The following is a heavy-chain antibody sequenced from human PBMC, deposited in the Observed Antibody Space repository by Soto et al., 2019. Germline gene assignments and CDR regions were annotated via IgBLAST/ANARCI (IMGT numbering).Heavy chain of an antibody. CDR2: INAGNGNT. J-gene: IGHJ4*02. CDR3: ARHGYYFDY. Sequence: ASVKVSFKASGYTFTSYAIHWVRQAPGQRLEWMGWINAGNGNTKYSQKFQGRVTITRDTSASTVYMQWSSLKASDTAMYYCARHGYYFDYWGQGTLVTVSS. CDR1: GYTFTSYA. V-gene: IGHV1-3*01.